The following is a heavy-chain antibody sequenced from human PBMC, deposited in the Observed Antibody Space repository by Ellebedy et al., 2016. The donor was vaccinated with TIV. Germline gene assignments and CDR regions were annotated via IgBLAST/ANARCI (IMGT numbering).Heavy chain of an antibody. V-gene: IGHV1-46*04. D-gene: IGHD6-19*01. J-gene: IGHJ4*02. CDR3: ARSRSSGWLHTPDY. CDR2: INPSGGST. CDR1: GYTFSSYF. Sequence: AASVTVSCKASGYTFSSYFMHWVRQAPGHGLEWMGIINPSGGSTTYAQSLLGRVTMTRDTSTTTVYMELSSLTSEDTAVYYCARSRSSGWLHTPDYWGQGALVIVSS.